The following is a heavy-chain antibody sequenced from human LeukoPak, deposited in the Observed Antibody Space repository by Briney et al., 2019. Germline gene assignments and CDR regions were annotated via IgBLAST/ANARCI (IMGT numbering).Heavy chain of an antibody. J-gene: IGHJ4*02. CDR1: GFTFSSSW. V-gene: IGHV3-64*01. CDR3: ARDSCRGTSCYDLDY. D-gene: IGHD2-2*01. Sequence: GGSLRLSCAASGFTFSSSWMHWVRQAPGKGLEYVSAISSNGGSTYYANSVKGRFTISRDNSKNTLYLQMGSLRAEDMAVYYCARDSCRGTSCYDLDYWGQGTLVTVSS. CDR2: ISSNGGST.